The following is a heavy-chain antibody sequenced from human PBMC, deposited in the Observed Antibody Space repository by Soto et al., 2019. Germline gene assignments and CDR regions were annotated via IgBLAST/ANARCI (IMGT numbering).Heavy chain of an antibody. Sequence: SETLSLTCAVYGGSFSGYYWSWIRQPPGKGLEWIGEINHSGSTNYNPSLKSRVTISVDTSKNQFSLKLSSVTAADTAVYYCERRYSSSSRYDYWGQGTLVTVSS. J-gene: IGHJ4*02. CDR3: ERRYSSSSRYDY. CDR1: GGSFSGYY. CDR2: INHSGST. D-gene: IGHD6-6*01. V-gene: IGHV4-34*01.